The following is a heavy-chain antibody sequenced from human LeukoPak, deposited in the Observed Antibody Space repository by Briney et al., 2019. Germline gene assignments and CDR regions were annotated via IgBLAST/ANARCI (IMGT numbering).Heavy chain of an antibody. CDR1: GGSISSSSYY. Sequence: PSETLSLTCTVSGGSISSSSYYWGWIRQPPGKGLEWIGSIYYSGSTYYNPSLKSRVTISVDTSKNQFSLKLSSVTAADTAVYYCARDQKGYYYDSSGYYGGYYYYMDVWGKGTTVTVSS. CDR2: IYYSGST. V-gene: IGHV4-39*07. D-gene: IGHD3-22*01. CDR3: ARDQKGYYYDSSGYYGGYYYYMDV. J-gene: IGHJ6*03.